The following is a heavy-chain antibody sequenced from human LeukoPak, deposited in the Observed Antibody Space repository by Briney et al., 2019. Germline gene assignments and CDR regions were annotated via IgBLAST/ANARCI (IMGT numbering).Heavy chain of an antibody. CDR1: GGSFSGYY. V-gene: IGHV4-34*01. J-gene: IGHJ4*02. D-gene: IGHD3-16*02. Sequence: SETLSLTCAVYGGSFSGYYWSWIRQSPGKGLEWIGEINHSGSTNYNPSLKSRVTISVDTSKNQFSLKLSSVTAADTAVYYCARLGGVSYYDYVWGSYRKAFYFDYWGQGTLVTVSS. CDR2: INHSGST. CDR3: ARLGGVSYYDYVWGSYRKAFYFDY.